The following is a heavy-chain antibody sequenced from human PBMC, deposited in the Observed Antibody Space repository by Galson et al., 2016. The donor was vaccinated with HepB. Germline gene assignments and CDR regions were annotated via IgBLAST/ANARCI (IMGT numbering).Heavy chain of an antibody. J-gene: IGHJ4*02. Sequence: SLRLSCAASGFIFRTYGMHWVRQAPGKGLEWVAVLSYDGSNQYYVDSVKGRFTISRDNSKNTLYLQMNSLRTEDTAVYYCARRRGTGTSDYWGQGTLVTVSS. CDR1: GFIFRTYG. V-gene: IGHV3-30*03. CDR2: LSYDGSNQ. CDR3: ARRRGTGTSDY. D-gene: IGHD1-7*01.